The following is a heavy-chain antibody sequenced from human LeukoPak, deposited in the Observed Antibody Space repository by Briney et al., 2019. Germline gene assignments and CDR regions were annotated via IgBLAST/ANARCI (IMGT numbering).Heavy chain of an antibody. CDR3: ARFSNFVSDI. V-gene: IGHV4-59*12. D-gene: IGHD1-1*01. Sequence: PSETLSLTYAVSGASISSYYWIWIRQPPGKGLECIGSIYYTGNTNYNPSLKSRVTMSVDTSKNQFSLKVTSVTAADTAVYYCARFSNFVSDIWGQGTMVTVSS. J-gene: IGHJ3*02. CDR1: GASISSYY. CDR2: IYYTGNT.